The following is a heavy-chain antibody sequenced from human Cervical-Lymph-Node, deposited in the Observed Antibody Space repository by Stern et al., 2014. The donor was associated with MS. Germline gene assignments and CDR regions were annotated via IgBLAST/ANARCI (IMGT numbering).Heavy chain of an antibody. CDR3: ARGAEKQYSYGYYFDY. V-gene: IGHV1-18*01. D-gene: IGHD5-18*01. J-gene: IGHJ4*02. CDR1: GYTFTTYG. Sequence: QVQLGQSGAEVKKPGASVKVSCKASGYTFTTYGINWVRQAPGQGLEWMGWISGDNGNTDYAQKLQGRVTMTTDTSTSTAYMELRSLRSDDTAVYYCARGAEKQYSYGYYFDYWGQGTLVTVSS. CDR2: ISGDNGNT.